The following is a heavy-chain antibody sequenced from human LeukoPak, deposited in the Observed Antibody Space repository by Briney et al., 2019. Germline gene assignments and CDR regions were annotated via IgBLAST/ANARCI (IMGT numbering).Heavy chain of an antibody. D-gene: IGHD6-13*01. CDR3: AKGSGIALSDAFDI. Sequence: GGSLRLSCAASGFTFDDYAMHWVRQAPGKGLEWVSGISWNSGSIGYADSVKGRFTISRDNAKNSLYLQMNSLRAEGMALYYCAKGSGIALSDAFDIWGQGTMVTVSS. V-gene: IGHV3-9*03. J-gene: IGHJ3*02. CDR2: ISWNSGSI. CDR1: GFTFDDYA.